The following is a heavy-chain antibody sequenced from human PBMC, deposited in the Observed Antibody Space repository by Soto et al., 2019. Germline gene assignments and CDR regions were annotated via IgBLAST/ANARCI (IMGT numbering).Heavy chain of an antibody. Sequence: PGGSLILSCVASGFSFSTYLMHLGRQTAEGGLVWVSNTDSFGTFTTYADSVRGRFTISRDTAKTTLYVLMYTMRAGETGVYCCVRDDFGLGLDHWGLGTQVTVSS. CDR1: GFSFSTYL. V-gene: IGHV3-74*03. D-gene: IGHD1-26*01. CDR3: VRDDFGLGLDH. CDR2: TDSFGTFT. J-gene: IGHJ4*02.